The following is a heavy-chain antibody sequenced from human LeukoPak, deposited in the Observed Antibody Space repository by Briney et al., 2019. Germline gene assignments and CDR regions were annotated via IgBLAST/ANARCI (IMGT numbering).Heavy chain of an antibody. V-gene: IGHV3-9*01. CDR2: ISWNSGSI. CDR3: AREVIGGNSA. CDR1: GFTFDDYA. Sequence: GGSLRLSCAASGFTFDDYAMHWVRQAPGKGLEWVSGISWNSGSIGYADSLKGRFTISRDDAKNSLYLQMSSLRAEDTAVYYCAREVIGGNSAWGQGTLVTVSS. J-gene: IGHJ4*02. D-gene: IGHD4-23*01.